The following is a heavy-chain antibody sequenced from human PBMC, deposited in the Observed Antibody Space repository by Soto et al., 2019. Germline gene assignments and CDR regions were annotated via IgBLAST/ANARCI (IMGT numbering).Heavy chain of an antibody. J-gene: IGHJ5*02. D-gene: IGHD3-22*01. Sequence: QVQLVESGGGVVQPGRSLRLSCAASGFTFSSYAMHWVRQAPGKGLEWVAVISYDGSNKYYADSVKGRFTISRDNSKNTLYLQMNSLRAEDTAVYYCARAAYYYDTNWFDPWGQXTLV. CDR1: GFTFSSYA. CDR2: ISYDGSNK. V-gene: IGHV3-30-3*01. CDR3: ARAAYYYDTNWFDP.